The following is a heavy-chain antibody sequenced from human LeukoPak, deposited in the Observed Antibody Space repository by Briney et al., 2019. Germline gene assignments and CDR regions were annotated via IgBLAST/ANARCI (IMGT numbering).Heavy chain of an antibody. Sequence: SETLSLTCTVSGGSISSYYWSWNRQPPGKGLEWIGFIYYSGSTNYNPSLKSRVTISVDTSKNQFSLKLSSVTAADTAVYYCARGAGWLGELPHFDYWGQGTLVTVSS. V-gene: IGHV4-59*12. CDR2: IYYSGST. J-gene: IGHJ4*02. D-gene: IGHD3-10*01. CDR3: ARGAGWLGELPHFDY. CDR1: GGSISSYY.